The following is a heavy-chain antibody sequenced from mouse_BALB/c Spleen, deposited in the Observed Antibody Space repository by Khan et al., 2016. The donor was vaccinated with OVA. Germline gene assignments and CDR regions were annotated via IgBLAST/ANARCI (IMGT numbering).Heavy chain of an antibody. D-gene: IGHD4-1*01. CDR3: TRRNWDVAGFAY. CDR1: GYTFTSYW. V-gene: IGHV1-5*01. CDR2: IYPGNTDT. J-gene: IGHJ3*01. Sequence: VQLKESGTVLARPGASVKMSCKASGYTFTSYWIHWIKQRPGQGLEWIGDIYPGNTDTNYNQKFKGKAKLTAVTSTSTAYMELSSLTNDDSAVYYCTRRNWDVAGFAYWGQGTLVTVSA.